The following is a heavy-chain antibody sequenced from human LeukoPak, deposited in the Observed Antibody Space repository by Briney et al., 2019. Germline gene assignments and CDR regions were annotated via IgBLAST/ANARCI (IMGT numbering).Heavy chain of an antibody. V-gene: IGHV3-30*02. D-gene: IGHD2-2*01. J-gene: IGHJ4*02. CDR3: AKERGDIVVVPAATLDY. CDR2: IRYDGSNK. Sequence: GGSLRLSCAASGFTFSSYGMHWVRQAPGKGLEWVAFIRYDGSNKYYADSVKGRFTISRDNSKNTLYLQMNSLRAEDTAVYYCAKERGDIVVVPAATLDYWGQGTLVTVSS. CDR1: GFTFSSYG.